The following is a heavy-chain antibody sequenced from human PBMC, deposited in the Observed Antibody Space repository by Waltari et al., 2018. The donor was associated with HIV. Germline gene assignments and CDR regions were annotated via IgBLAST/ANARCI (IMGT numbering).Heavy chain of an antibody. J-gene: IGHJ3*02. CDR1: GCTFRSYE. CDR3: ARAFMIRGTGAFDI. D-gene: IGHD3-10*01. Sequence: EVQVVESGGGLVQPGGSLRLSCAAAGCTFRSYEMKWVRPAPGKGLEGVSYSSRSGSTIYFADSVKGRFTTSRDNAKNYLYLRMNSLRAEDTAVYYCARAFMIRGTGAFDIWGQGTMVTVSS. V-gene: IGHV3-48*03. CDR2: SSRSGSTI.